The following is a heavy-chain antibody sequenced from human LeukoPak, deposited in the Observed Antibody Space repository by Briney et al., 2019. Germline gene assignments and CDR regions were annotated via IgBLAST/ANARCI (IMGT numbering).Heavy chain of an antibody. D-gene: IGHD7-27*01. CDR3: ARDLSSTSNWELDY. CDR2: INPNSGDT. Sequence: ASVKVSCKASGYTFTSYFMHWVRQAPGQGLEWMGRINPNSGDTNYAQTLQGRVTMTRDTSISTVYMELSRLRSDDTAVYYCARDLSSTSNWELDYWGQGTLVTVSS. CDR1: GYTFTSYF. V-gene: IGHV1-2*06. J-gene: IGHJ4*02.